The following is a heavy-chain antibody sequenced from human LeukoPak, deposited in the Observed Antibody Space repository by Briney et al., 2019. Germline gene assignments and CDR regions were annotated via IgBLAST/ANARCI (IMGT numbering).Heavy chain of an antibody. CDR3: AMTTVTTGRSSFDI. J-gene: IGHJ3*02. D-gene: IGHD4-17*01. Sequence: SETLSLTCAVYGGSFSGYYWSWIRQPPGKGLEWIGEINHSGSADYNPSLKSRVTISVDTSKNHFSRKLSSVTAADTAVYYCAMTTVTTGRSSFDIWAQGTMVTVSS. V-gene: IGHV4-34*01. CDR2: INHSGSA. CDR1: GGSFSGYY.